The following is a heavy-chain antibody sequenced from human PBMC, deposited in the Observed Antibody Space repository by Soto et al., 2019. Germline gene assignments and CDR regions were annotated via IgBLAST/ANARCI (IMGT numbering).Heavy chain of an antibody. CDR2: INHSGST. V-gene: IGHV4-34*01. CDR1: GGSFSGYY. CDR3: ARGRGYSYGFEYYYYYMDV. D-gene: IGHD5-18*01. Sequence: QVQLQQWGAGLLKPSETLSLTCAVYGGSFSGYYWSWIRQPPGKGLEWIGEINHSGSTNYNPSLKSRVTISVDTSKNQYTQKLSTVTAADTAVYYCARGRGYSYGFEYYYYYMDVWGKGTTVTVSS. J-gene: IGHJ6*03.